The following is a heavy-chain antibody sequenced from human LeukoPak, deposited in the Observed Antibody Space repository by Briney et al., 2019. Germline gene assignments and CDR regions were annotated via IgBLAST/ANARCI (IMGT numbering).Heavy chain of an antibody. Sequence: GGSLRLSGAASGFTFSTYAMSWVRQVPGKGLEWVSTITSSGGTTFYADSVKGRFTISRDNSKNTLYLQINSLGVEDTAVYYCAKRSEYYVDYWGQGTLVTVSS. D-gene: IGHD2-15*01. V-gene: IGHV3-23*01. CDR3: AKRSEYYVDY. CDR2: ITSSGGTT. CDR1: GFTFSTYA. J-gene: IGHJ4*02.